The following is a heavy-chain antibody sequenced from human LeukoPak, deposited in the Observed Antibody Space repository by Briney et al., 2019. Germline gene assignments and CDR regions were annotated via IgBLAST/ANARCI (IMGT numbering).Heavy chain of an antibody. D-gene: IGHD3-3*01. J-gene: IGHJ3*02. Sequence: ASVKVSCKASGYTFTSYAISWVRQAPGQGLEWMGGIIPIFGTANYAQKFQGRVTITTDESTSTAYMELSSLRSEDTAVYYCARSGTIFGVVPQQAYAFDIWGQGTMVTVSS. V-gene: IGHV1-69*05. CDR3: ARSGTIFGVVPQQAYAFDI. CDR1: GYTFTSYA. CDR2: IIPIFGTA.